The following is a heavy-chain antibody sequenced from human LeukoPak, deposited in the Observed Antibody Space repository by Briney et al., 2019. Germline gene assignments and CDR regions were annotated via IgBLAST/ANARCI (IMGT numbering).Heavy chain of an antibody. CDR1: GGSISSYY. J-gene: IGHJ4*02. CDR2: IYYSGST. CDR3: ARTLRWGYDPFDY. Sequence: SETLPLTCTVSGGSISSYYWSWIRQPPGKGLEWIGYIYYSGSTNYNPSLKSRVTISVDTSKNQFSLKLSSVTAADTAVYYCARTLRWGYDPFDYWAREPWSPSPQ. D-gene: IGHD5-12*01. V-gene: IGHV4-59*01.